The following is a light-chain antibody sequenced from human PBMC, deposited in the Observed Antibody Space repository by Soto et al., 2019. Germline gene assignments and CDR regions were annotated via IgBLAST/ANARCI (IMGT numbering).Light chain of an antibody. Sequence: QSVLTQPASVSGSPGQSITISCTGTSSDVGGYNYVSWYQHHPGKVPQLLIYDVSNRPSGVSNRFSGSKSGNTASLTISGLQAEDEADYYCYSYTSSNTYVCATEPKVTV. V-gene: IGLV2-14*03. CDR2: DVS. CDR1: SSDVGGYNY. CDR3: YSYTSSNTYV. J-gene: IGLJ1*01.